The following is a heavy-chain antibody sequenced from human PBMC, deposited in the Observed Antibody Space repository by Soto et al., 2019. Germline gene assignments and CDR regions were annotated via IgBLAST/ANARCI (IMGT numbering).Heavy chain of an antibody. CDR1: GGSISSSSYY. V-gene: IGHV4-39*01. CDR2: IYYSGST. D-gene: IGHD6-6*01. Sequence: QLQLQESGPGLVKPSETLSLTCTVSGGSISSSSYYWGWIRQPPGKGLEWIGSIYYSGSTYYNPSLKSRVTTSVDTSKNQFSLKLSSVTAADTAVYYCASLGPYSSSYYFDYWGQGTLVTVSS. CDR3: ASLGPYSSSYYFDY. J-gene: IGHJ4*02.